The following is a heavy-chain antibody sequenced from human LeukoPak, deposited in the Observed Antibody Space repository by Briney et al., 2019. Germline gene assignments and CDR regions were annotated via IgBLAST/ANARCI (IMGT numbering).Heavy chain of an antibody. CDR2: INHSGST. D-gene: IGHD6-13*01. V-gene: IGHV4-34*01. CDR3: ARGGVEQQLAPDYEFDP. J-gene: IGHJ5*02. CDR1: GGSLSGYY. Sequence: SETLSLTCAVYGGSLSGYYWSWIRQPPGKGLEWIGEINHSGSTNYNPSLKSRVTISVDTSKNQFSLKLSSVTAADTAVYYCARGGVEQQLAPDYEFDPWGQGTLVTVSS.